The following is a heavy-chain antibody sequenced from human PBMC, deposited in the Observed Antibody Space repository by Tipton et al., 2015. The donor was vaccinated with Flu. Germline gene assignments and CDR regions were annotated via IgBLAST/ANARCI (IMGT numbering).Heavy chain of an antibody. CDR1: GDSVSSNSAA. V-gene: IGHV6-1*01. J-gene: IGHJ3*02. CDR2: TYYRSKWYN. D-gene: IGHD4-17*01. Sequence: GLVKPSQTLSPTCAISGDSVSSNSAAWNWIRQSPSRGLEWLGRTYYRSKWYNDYAVSVKSRITINPDTSKNHFSLQLNSVTPEDTAVYYCARDRTTVTTAGHDAFDIWAQGTMVTVSS. CDR3: ARDRTTVTTAGHDAFDI.